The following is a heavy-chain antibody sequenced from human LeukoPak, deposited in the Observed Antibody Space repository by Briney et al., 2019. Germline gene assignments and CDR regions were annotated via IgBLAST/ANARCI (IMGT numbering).Heavy chain of an antibody. CDR2: IWYDGSNK. CDR1: GFTFSSYG. D-gene: IGHD6-13*01. Sequence: GRSRRLSCAASGFTFSSYGMHWVRQAPGKGLEWVAVIWYDGSNKYYADSVKGRFTISRDNSKNTLYLQMNSLRAEDTAVYYCAKTRPLDSSSWSHGDYWGQGTLVTVSS. CDR3: AKTRPLDSSSWSHGDY. J-gene: IGHJ4*02. V-gene: IGHV3-33*06.